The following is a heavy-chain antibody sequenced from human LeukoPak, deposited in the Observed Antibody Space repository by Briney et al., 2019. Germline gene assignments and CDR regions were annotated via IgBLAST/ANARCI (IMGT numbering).Heavy chain of an antibody. D-gene: IGHD6-13*01. CDR2: IYTSGST. J-gene: IGHJ6*03. Sequence: SETLSLTCTVSGGSISSYYWSWIRQPAGKGLEWIGRIYTSGSTNYNPSLKSRVTMSVDTSKNQFSLKLSSVTAADTAVYYCARASRPGPGYSSSWYEKVYYYYYMDVWGKGTTVTVSS. V-gene: IGHV4-4*07. CDR3: ARASRPGPGYSSSWYEKVYYYYYMDV. CDR1: GGSISSYY.